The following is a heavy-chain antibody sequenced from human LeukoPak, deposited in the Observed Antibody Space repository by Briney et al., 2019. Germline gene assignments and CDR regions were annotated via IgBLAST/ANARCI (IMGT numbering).Heavy chain of an antibody. Sequence: PGRSLRLSCAASGFTFSSYAMHWVRQAPGKGLEWVTVISSDGGNKYYADSVKGRFTISRDNSMNTLFLQTNSLGPEDTAVYYCARVLGQLPPQWGQGTLVTVSS. CDR2: ISSDGGNK. CDR3: ARVLGQLPPQ. D-gene: IGHD4-23*01. CDR1: GFTFSSYA. V-gene: IGHV3-30*04. J-gene: IGHJ4*02.